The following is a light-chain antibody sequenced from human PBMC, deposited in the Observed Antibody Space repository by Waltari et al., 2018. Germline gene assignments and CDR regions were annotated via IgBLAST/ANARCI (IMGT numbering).Light chain of an antibody. CDR2: DAS. V-gene: IGKV3-15*01. J-gene: IGKJ5*01. Sequence: EIVMTQSPATLSVSPGETATLSCRASQSVSSNVAWYQKKPGQAPRLLIYDASTRATSIPAKFRGSGSGTEFTLTISSLQSEDFAVYYCQQYNRWPPITFGHGTPLEIK. CDR1: QSVSSN. CDR3: QQYNRWPPIT.